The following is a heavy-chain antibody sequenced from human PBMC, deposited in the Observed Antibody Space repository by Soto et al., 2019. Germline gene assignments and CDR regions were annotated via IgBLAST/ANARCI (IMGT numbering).Heavy chain of an antibody. Sequence: ESGGGLVQPGRSLRLSCAASGFTFDDYAMHWVRQAPGKGLEWVSGISWNSGSIGYADSVKGRFTISRDNAKNSLYLQMNSLRAEDTALYYCAKDGGSGSPHYYYGMDVWGQGTTVTVSS. D-gene: IGHD3-10*01. CDR3: AKDGGSGSPHYYYGMDV. CDR1: GFTFDDYA. J-gene: IGHJ6*02. V-gene: IGHV3-9*01. CDR2: ISWNSGSI.